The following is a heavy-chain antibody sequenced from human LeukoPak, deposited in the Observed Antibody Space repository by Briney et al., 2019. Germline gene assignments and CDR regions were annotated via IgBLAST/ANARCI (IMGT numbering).Heavy chain of an antibody. D-gene: IGHD3-10*01. CDR3: ATDLGQPVGESS. CDR2: FDPEDGET. CDR1: GYTLAELS. J-gene: IGHJ5*02. Sequence: ASVKVSCKVSGYTLAELSMHWVRQTPGKGLEWMGGFDPEDGETIYAQKFQGRVTVTEDTSTDTAYMELSSLRSEDTAVYYCATDLGQPVGESSWGQGTLVTVSS. V-gene: IGHV1-24*01.